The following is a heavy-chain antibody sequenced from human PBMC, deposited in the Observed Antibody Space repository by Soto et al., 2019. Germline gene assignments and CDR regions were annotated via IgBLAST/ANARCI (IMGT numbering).Heavy chain of an antibody. Sequence: PSETLSLTCTVSGGSISGYYWSWIRQPPGKGLEWIGYIYYSGSTNYNPSLKSRVTISVDTSKNQFSLKLSSVTAADTAVYYCARAYDSSGYYFDYWGQGTLVTVSS. CDR2: IYYSGST. CDR3: ARAYDSSGYYFDY. V-gene: IGHV4-59*01. D-gene: IGHD3-22*01. CDR1: GGSISGYY. J-gene: IGHJ4*02.